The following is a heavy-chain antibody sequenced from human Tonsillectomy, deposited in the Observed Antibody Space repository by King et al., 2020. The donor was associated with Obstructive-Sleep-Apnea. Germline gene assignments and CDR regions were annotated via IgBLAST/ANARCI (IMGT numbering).Heavy chain of an antibody. D-gene: IGHD1-1*01. Sequence: HVQLQESGPGLEKPSQTLSLTCTVSGGSIRSGDFYWSWIRQPPGKGLEWIGYIYYSGSTYYNPSLKSRIIISVDTSKNQFSLKLSSVTAADTAVYYCATLPPNWNDGGYYFDYWGQGTLVTVSS. J-gene: IGHJ4*02. CDR1: GGSIRSGDFY. V-gene: IGHV4-30-4*01. CDR3: ATLPPNWNDGGYYFDY. CDR2: IYYSGST.